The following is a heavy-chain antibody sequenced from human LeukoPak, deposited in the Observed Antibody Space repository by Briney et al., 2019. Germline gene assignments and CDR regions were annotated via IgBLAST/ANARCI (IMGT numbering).Heavy chain of an antibody. J-gene: IGHJ4*02. CDR3: AADTPVPLAQIDY. D-gene: IGHD2/OR15-2a*01. CDR2: VRAKTDGGTT. V-gene: IGHV3-15*01. Sequence: GGSLRLSGAVSGFTFTNVWMKWVRQAPGKGREGGGRVRAKTDGGTTEYAAPVKGRFSISRDDSTNTVYLQMNSLITEDTAIYYCAADTPVPLAQIDYWGQGALVTVSS. CDR1: GFTFTNVW.